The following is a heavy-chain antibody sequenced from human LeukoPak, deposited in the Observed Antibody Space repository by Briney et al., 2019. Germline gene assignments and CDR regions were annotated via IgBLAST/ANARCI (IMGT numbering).Heavy chain of an antibody. V-gene: IGHV3-23*01. J-gene: IGHJ4*02. CDR2: ISGSGGST. CDR1: GFTFSSYA. CDR3: AKDIEFIVGATDY. D-gene: IGHD1-26*01. Sequence: PGGSLRLSCVASGFTFSSYAMSWVRQAPGKGLEWVSAISGSGGSTYYADSVKGRFTISRDNSKNTLYLQMNSLRAEDTAVYYCAKDIEFIVGATDYWGQGTLVTVSS.